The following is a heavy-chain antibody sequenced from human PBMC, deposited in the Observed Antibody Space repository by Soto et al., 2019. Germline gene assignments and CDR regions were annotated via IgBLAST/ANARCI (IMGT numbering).Heavy chain of an antibody. V-gene: IGHV1-69*13. D-gene: IGHD6-19*01. Sequence: RASVKVSCKASGGTFSSYAISWVRQAPGQGLEWMGGIIPIFGTANYAQKFQGRVTITADESTSTAYMELSSLRSEDTAVYYCARDLFAVAVAGIGWFDPWGQGTLVTVSS. CDR2: IIPIFGTA. CDR3: ARDLFAVAVAGIGWFDP. CDR1: GGTFSSYA. J-gene: IGHJ5*02.